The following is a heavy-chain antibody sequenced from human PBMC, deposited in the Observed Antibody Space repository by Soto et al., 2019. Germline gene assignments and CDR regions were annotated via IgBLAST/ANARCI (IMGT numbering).Heavy chain of an antibody. J-gene: IGHJ4*02. CDR1: GFTFSSYS. D-gene: IGHD5-12*01. CDR3: ARVSVELATIHFEY. Sequence: GGSLRLSCAASGFTFSSYSMNWVRQAPGKGLEWVSSISSSISYIYYADSVKGRFTISRDNAKNSLYLQMNSLRAEDTAVYYCARVSVELATIHFEYWGQGKMVTVSA. V-gene: IGHV3-21*01. CDR2: ISSSISYI.